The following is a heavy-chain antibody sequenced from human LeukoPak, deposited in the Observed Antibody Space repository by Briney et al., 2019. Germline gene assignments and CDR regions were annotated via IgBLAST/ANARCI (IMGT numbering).Heavy chain of an antibody. V-gene: IGHV3-23*01. Sequence: GGSLRLSCAASGFTFSSYAMTWVRQAPGKGLDWVSAISGSGGSTYYADSVKGRFTISRDNSKNTLYLQMNSLRAEDTAVYYCAKDIWWLQPHSFDYWGQGTLVTVSS. J-gene: IGHJ4*02. CDR1: GFTFSSYA. CDR2: ISGSGGST. D-gene: IGHD5-24*01. CDR3: AKDIWWLQPHSFDY.